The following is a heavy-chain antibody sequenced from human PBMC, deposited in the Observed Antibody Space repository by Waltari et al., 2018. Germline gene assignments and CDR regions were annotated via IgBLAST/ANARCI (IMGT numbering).Heavy chain of an antibody. CDR1: GGSISSYY. CDR3: ARDLSWDYDSSGKRQNWFDP. J-gene: IGHJ5*02. V-gene: IGHV4-59*01. Sequence: QVQLQESGPGLVKPSETLSLTCTVSGGSISSYYWSWIRQPPGKGLEWIGYIYYSGSTNYTPSVKSRVTISVDTSKNQFSLKLSSVTAADTAVYYCARDLSWDYDSSGKRQNWFDPWGQGTLVTVSS. D-gene: IGHD3-22*01. CDR2: IYYSGST.